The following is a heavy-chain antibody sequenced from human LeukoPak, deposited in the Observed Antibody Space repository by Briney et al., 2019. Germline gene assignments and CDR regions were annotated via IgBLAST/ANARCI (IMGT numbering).Heavy chain of an antibody. J-gene: IGHJ4*02. V-gene: IGHV4-59*08. D-gene: IGHD4-23*01. CDR2: IYYSGST. Sequence: PSETLSLTCTVSGGSIRTYHWSWIRQPSGKGLERIGYIYYSGSTNYNPYLKSRVTISVDTSKNQFSLKLSSVTAADTAVYYCARHPDYGGNSLNFDYWGQGTLVTVSS. CDR3: ARHPDYGGNSLNFDY. CDR1: GGSIRTYH.